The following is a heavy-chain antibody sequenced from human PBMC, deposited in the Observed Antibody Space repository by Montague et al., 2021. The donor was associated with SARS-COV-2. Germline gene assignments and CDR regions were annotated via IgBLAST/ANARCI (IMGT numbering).Heavy chain of an antibody. J-gene: IGHJ4*02. CDR1: GFTFSTYA. D-gene: IGHD1-26*01. Sequence: SLRLSCAAPGFTFSTYAMHWVRQAQGKGLEFVSAITNNGVSTYYASSVKGRFTTSRDNSKNTLYLQMGRLRSEDMAVYFCARSGLSGSYDYWGQGTLVTVSS. CDR2: ITNNGVST. V-gene: IGHV3-64*01. CDR3: ARSGLSGSYDY.